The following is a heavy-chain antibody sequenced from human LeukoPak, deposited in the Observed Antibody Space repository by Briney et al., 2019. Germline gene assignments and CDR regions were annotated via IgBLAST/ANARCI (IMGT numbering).Heavy chain of an antibody. CDR3: ANGPYYGSGSYFTPPFDY. D-gene: IGHD3-10*01. J-gene: IGHJ4*02. V-gene: IGHV3-23*01. CDR1: GFTFSSYE. CDR2: ISGSGDAT. Sequence: PGGSLRLSCAASGFTFSSYEMKWVRQPRGRGLEWVSAISGSGDATYYADSVKGRFTISSDNSKNPLYLKINIQRADAPVVFYWANGPYYGSGSYFTPPFDYWGQGTLVTVSS.